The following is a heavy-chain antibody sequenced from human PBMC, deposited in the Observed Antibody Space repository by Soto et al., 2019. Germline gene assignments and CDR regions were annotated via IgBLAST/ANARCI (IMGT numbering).Heavy chain of an antibody. CDR1: GLTFSSYA. CDR3: VKTLQYSYGLPH. D-gene: IGHD5-18*01. J-gene: IGHJ4*02. V-gene: IGHV3-64D*06. CDR2: ISSNGGST. Sequence: GGALRLSCSASGLTFSSYAMHWVRQAPGKGLEYVSAISSNGGSTYYADSVKGRFTISRDNSKNTLYLQMSSLRAEDTAVYYCVKTLQYSYGLPHWGQGTLVTVSS.